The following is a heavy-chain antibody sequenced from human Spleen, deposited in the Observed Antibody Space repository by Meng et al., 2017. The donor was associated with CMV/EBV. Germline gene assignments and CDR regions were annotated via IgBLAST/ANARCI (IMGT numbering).Heavy chain of an antibody. Sequence: GESLKISCAASGFTFSSYWMSWVRQAPGKGLEWVANIKQDGSEKYYVDSVKDRFTIPRDNAKNSLYLQMNNLRAEDTAVYYCASNNWNRYYYYGMDVWGQGTTVTVSS. CDR2: IKQDGSEK. J-gene: IGHJ6*02. CDR1: GFTFSSYW. D-gene: IGHD1-20*01. V-gene: IGHV3-7*01. CDR3: ASNNWNRYYYYGMDV.